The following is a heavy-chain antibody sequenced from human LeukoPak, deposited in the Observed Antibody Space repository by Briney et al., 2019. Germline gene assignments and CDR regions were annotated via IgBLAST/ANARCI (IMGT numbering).Heavy chain of an antibody. CDR1: GYTFTSYY. J-gene: IGHJ6*02. D-gene: IGHD3-3*01. CDR2: INPSGDST. CDR3: ARDQPPPSLNRYYDFWSGYWGLPYYYGMDV. Sequence: ASVKVSCKASGYTFTSYYMHWVRQAPGQGLEWMGIINPSGDSTSYAQKFQGRVTMTRDTSTSTVYMELSSLRSEDTAVYYCARDQPPPSLNRYYDFWSGYWGLPYYYGMDVWGQGTTVTVSS. V-gene: IGHV1-46*01.